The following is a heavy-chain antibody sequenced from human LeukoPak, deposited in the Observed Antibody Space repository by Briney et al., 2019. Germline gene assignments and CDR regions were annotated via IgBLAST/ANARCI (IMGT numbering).Heavy chain of an antibody. J-gene: IGHJ6*02. V-gene: IGHV1-18*01. CDR1: GYTFTSYG. CDR2: XSAYNGNT. Sequence: ASVKVSCKASGYTFTSYGISWVRQAPGQGLEWMXXXSAYNGNTNYAQKLQGRVTMATDTSTSTAYMELRSLRSDDTAVYYCARGGYCSSTSCKSLRYYYGMDVWGQGTTVTVSS. CDR3: ARGGYCSSTSCKSLRYYYGMDV. D-gene: IGHD2-2*01.